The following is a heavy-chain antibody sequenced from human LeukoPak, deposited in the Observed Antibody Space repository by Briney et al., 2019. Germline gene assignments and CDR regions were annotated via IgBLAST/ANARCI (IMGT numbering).Heavy chain of an antibody. D-gene: IGHD4-17*01. CDR3: ARDYMAVTTAFGP. CDR2: IYYSGST. V-gene: IGHV4-39*07. J-gene: IGHJ5*02. CDR1: GGSISSSSYY. Sequence: SETLSLTCTVSGGSISSSSYYWGWIRQPPGKGLEWIGSIYYSGSTYYNPSLKSRVTISVDTSKNQFSLKLSSVTAADTAVYYCARDYMAVTTAFGPWGQGTLVTVSS.